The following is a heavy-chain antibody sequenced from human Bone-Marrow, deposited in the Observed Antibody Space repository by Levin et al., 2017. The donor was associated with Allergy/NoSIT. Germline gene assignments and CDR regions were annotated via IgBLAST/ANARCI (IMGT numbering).Heavy chain of an antibody. CDR1: GFRFSDRG. CDR3: ARDIDTSERFDS. CDR2: IWYDGTNK. J-gene: IGHJ4*02. Sequence: HSGGSLRLSCAASGFRFSDRGMHWIRQAPGKGLEWVGIIWYDGTNKYYADSVRGRFTISRDNSKNTLFLQMNSLRAEDTAVYYCARDIDTSERFDSWGQGTLVTVAS. V-gene: IGHV3-33*01. D-gene: IGHD3-22*01.